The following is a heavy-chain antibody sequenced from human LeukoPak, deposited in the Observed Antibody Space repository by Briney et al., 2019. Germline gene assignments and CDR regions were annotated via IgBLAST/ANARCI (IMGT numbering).Heavy chain of an antibody. Sequence: GGSLRLSCAGSGFPFSSHGMNWVRQAPGKGLEWVSSISSSSSYIYYADSVKGRFTISRDNAKNSLYLQMNSLRAEDTAAYYCARGYSSSWYPGYWGQGTLVTVSS. CDR1: GFPFSSHG. CDR2: ISSSSSYI. J-gene: IGHJ4*02. CDR3: ARGYSSSWYPGY. D-gene: IGHD6-13*01. V-gene: IGHV3-21*01.